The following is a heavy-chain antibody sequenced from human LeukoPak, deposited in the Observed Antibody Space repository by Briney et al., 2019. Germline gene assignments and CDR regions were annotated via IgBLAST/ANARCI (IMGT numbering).Heavy chain of an antibody. V-gene: IGHV3-23*01. CDR1: GFTFSSYA. D-gene: IGHD6-19*01. CDR3: ARPSSGWYSYFDY. CDR2: ISGSGGST. J-gene: IGHJ4*02. Sequence: GGSLRLSCAASGFTFSSYAMSWVRQAPGKGLEWVSAISGSGGSTYYADSVKGRFTISRDNSKNTLYLQMNSLRAEDTAVYYCARPSSGWYSYFDYWGQGTLVTVSS.